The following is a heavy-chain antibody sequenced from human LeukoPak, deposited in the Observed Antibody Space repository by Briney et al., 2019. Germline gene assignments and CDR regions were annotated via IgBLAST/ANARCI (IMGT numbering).Heavy chain of an antibody. CDR2: IYYSGST. CDR1: GGSISNKY. Sequence: SETLSLTCTVSGGSISNKYWSWIRQPPGKGLEWIGYIYYSGSTNYNPSLKSRVTISVDTSKNQFSLKLSSVTAADTAVYYCARSVEGYCSGGSCYSYYYYMGVWGKGTTVTVSS. CDR3: ARSVEGYCSGGSCYSYYYYMGV. D-gene: IGHD2-15*01. V-gene: IGHV4-59*01. J-gene: IGHJ6*03.